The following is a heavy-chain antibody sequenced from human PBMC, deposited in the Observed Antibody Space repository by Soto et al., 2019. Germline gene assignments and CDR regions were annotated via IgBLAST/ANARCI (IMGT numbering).Heavy chain of an antibody. CDR2: ISYDGSNK. Sequence: QVQLVESGGGVVQPGRTLRLSCAASGFTFSSYAMHWVRQAPGKGLEWVAVISYDGSNKYYADSVKGRFTISRDNSKNPLYLQMNSLRAEDTAVYYCASPLTLYYYYGMDVWGQGTTVTVSS. V-gene: IGHV3-30-3*01. J-gene: IGHJ6*02. CDR3: ASPLTLYYYYGMDV. CDR1: GFTFSSYA.